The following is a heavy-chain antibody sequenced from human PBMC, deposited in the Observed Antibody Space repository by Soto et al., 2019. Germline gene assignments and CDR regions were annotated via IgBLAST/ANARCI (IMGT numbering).Heavy chain of an antibody. CDR2: IKEDGSEK. CDR3: AGSVAAVYGWFDP. D-gene: IGHD6-13*01. Sequence: EVQLVESGGGLVQPGGSLTLSCTASGFTFSSYWMSWVRQAPGKGLEWVANIKEDGSEKYYVDSVKGRVTISRDNAKKSLYLQMNSLRAEDTGVYYCAGSVAAVYGWFDPWGQGTLVTVSS. V-gene: IGHV3-7*01. J-gene: IGHJ5*02. CDR1: GFTFSSYW.